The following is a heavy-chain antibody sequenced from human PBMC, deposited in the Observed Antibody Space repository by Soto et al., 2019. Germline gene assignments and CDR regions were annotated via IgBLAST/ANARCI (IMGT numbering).Heavy chain of an antibody. J-gene: IGHJ4*02. CDR2: ISGSGGST. CDR3: AKDLDSEYDFWSGYYTPQCLGY. D-gene: IGHD3-3*01. V-gene: IGHV3-23*01. Sequence: PGGSLRLSCAASGFTFSSYAMSWVRQAPGKGLEWVSAISGSGGSTYYADSVKGRFTISRDNSKNTLYLQMNSLRAEDTAVYYCAKDLDSEYDFWSGYYTPQCLGYWGQGTLVTVSS. CDR1: GFTFSSYA.